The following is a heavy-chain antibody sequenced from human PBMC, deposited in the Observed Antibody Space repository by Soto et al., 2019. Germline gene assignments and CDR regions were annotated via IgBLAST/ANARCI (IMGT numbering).Heavy chain of an antibody. CDR2: IYYSGST. Sequence: SETLSLTCTVSGGSISSSSYYWGWIRQPPGKGLEWIGSIYYSGSTYYNPSLKSRVTISVDTSKNQFSLKLSSVTAADTAVYYCARQERGYCSGGSCGNWFDPWGQGTLVTVSS. CDR1: GGSISSSSYY. D-gene: IGHD2-15*01. V-gene: IGHV4-39*01. J-gene: IGHJ5*02. CDR3: ARQERGYCSGGSCGNWFDP.